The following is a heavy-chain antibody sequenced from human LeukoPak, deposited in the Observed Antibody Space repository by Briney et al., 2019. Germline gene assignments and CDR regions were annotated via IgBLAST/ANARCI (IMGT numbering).Heavy chain of an antibody. CDR3: ARADANGSGSYDY. J-gene: IGHJ4*02. V-gene: IGHV4-39*07. CDR2: IYYSGST. Sequence: SETLSLTCAVSGGSISSNSYYWGWIRQPPGKGLEWIGSIYYSGSTYYNPSLKSRVTISVDTSKNQFSLKLSSVTAADTAVYYCARADANGSGSYDYWGQGTLVTVSS. CDR1: GGSISSNSYY. D-gene: IGHD3-10*01.